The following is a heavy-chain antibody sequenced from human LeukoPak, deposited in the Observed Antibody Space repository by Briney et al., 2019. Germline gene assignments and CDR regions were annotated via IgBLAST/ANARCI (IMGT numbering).Heavy chain of an antibody. CDR1: GGSISSSNW. CDR2: IYHSGST. J-gene: IGHJ4*02. Sequence: SETLSLTCAVSGGSISSSNWWSWVRQPPGKGLEWIGEIYHSGSTNYNPSLKSRVTISVDKSKNQFSLKLSSVTAADTAVYYCATGPFYDSSGYYDYWGQGTLVTVSS. V-gene: IGHV4-4*02. CDR3: ATGPFYDSSGYYDY. D-gene: IGHD3-22*01.